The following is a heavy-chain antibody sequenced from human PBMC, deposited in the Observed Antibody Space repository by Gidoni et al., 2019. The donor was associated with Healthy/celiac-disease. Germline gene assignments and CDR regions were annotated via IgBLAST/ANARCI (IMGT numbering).Heavy chain of an antibody. V-gene: IGHV4-34*01. CDR2: INHSGST. Sequence: QVQLQQWGAGLLKPSETLSLTCAVYGGSSSGYYWSWIRQPPGKGLEWIGEINHSGSTNYNPSLKSRVTISVDTSKNQFSLKLSSVTAADTAVYYCARRSSSWYRYYFDYWGQGTLVTVSS. J-gene: IGHJ4*02. CDR1: GGSSSGYY. CDR3: ARRSSSWYRYYFDY. D-gene: IGHD6-13*01.